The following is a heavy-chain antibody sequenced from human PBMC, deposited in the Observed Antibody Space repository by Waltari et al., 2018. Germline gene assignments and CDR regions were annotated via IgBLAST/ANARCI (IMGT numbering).Heavy chain of an antibody. CDR2: IKEDGSQT. CDR1: GFTVSSYW. V-gene: IGHV3-7*04. D-gene: IGHD6-19*01. Sequence: EVQLVESGGTLVQPGGYLRLSCAASGFTVSSYWITWVRQAPGRGLEWVANIKEDGSQTYYVDSVKGRFTISRDNAKNSLYLQMNSLRAEDTGLYYCARDRGWNTFDYWGQGTLVTVSS. J-gene: IGHJ4*02. CDR3: ARDRGWNTFDY.